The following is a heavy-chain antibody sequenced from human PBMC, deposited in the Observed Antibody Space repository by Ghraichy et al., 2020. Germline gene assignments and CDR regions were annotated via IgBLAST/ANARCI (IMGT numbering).Heavy chain of an antibody. J-gene: IGHJ6*03. Sequence: DISGSGGSTYYADSVKGRFTISRDNSKNTLYLQMNSLRAEDTAVYYCAKGGRGVVINYYYYYMDVWEKGTTVTVS. V-gene: IGHV3-23*01. D-gene: IGHD3-3*01. CDR3: AKGGRGVVINYYYYYMDV. CDR2: ISGSGGST.